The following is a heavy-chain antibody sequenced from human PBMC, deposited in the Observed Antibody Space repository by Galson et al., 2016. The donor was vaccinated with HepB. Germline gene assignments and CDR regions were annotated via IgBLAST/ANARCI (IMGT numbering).Heavy chain of an antibody. D-gene: IGHD3-10*01. CDR2: MYYIGST. CDR3: ARVGRGVNNGRNWFDP. CDR1: GGSISGYY. Sequence: SETLSLTCTVSGGSISGYYWGWIRQPPGKGLEWIAYMYYIGSTTHNPSLKSRVTMSVDTSKNQFSLRLSSVTAADTAVYYCARVGRGVNNGRNWFDPWGPGTLVTVSS. V-gene: IGHV4-59*08. J-gene: IGHJ5*02.